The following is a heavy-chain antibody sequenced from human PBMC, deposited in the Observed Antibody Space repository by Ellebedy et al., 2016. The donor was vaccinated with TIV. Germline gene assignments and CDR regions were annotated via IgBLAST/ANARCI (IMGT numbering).Heavy chain of an antibody. J-gene: IGHJ6*03. CDR1: GFTFSDYS. CDR2: IKNDGSDK. V-gene: IGHV3-7*01. Sequence: GESLKISCAASGFTFSDYSMNWVRQAPGKGLEWVANIKNDGSDKYYVDSVKGRFTISRDNAKKTLYLQMNILRDEDTAVYYCARDRAYYYLDVWGKGTTVTVSS. CDR3: ARDRAYYYLDV.